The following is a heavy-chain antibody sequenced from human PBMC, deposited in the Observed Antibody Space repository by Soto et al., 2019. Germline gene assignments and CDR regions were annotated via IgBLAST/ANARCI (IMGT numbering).Heavy chain of an antibody. J-gene: IGHJ3*01. V-gene: IGHV4-39*01. CDR3: ARRDGAFDV. CDR1: GGSISSSSYN. CDR2: IYYSGST. Sequence: QLQLQESGPGLVKPSETLSLTCSVSGGSISSSSYNWGWIHQPPGKGLEWIGSIYYSGSTYYNPSLRSRVTISKDTSKGQFSLKLTSVTAADSAVYYCARRDGAFDVWGQGTMVTVSS.